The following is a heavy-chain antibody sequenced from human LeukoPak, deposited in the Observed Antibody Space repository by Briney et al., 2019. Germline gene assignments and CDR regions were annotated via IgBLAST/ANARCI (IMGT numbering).Heavy chain of an antibody. V-gene: IGHV3-30-3*01. D-gene: IGHD6-13*01. CDR2: ISYDGNKK. Sequence: PGGSLRLSCAASGFTFSSYDIHWVRQAPGKGLEWVAVISYDGNKKYYADAVKGRFTISRDNSKNTVYVQMNSLRAEDTAVYFCARDLGTAAAGTWGWFDPWGQGTLVTVSS. CDR1: GFTFSSYD. J-gene: IGHJ5*02. CDR3: ARDLGTAAAGTWGWFDP.